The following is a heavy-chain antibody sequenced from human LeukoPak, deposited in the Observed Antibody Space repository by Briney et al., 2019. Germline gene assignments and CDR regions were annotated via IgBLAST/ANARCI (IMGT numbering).Heavy chain of an antibody. D-gene: IGHD2-21*01. CDR1: GYTFTGYY. CDR2: INPNSGGT. CDR3: ARGSHIVVVIEQLDY. Sequence: ASVKVSCKASGYTFTGYYMHWVRQAPGQGLEWMGWINPNSGGTNYAQKFQGRVTMTRDTSISTAYMELSRLRSDDTAVYYCARGSHIVVVIEQLDYWGQGTLVTVSS. V-gene: IGHV1-2*02. J-gene: IGHJ4*02.